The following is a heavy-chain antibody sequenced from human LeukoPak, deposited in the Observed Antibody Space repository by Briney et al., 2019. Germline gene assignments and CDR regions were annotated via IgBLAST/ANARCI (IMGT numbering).Heavy chain of an antibody. CDR2: IGGSGSA. J-gene: IGHJ4*02. CDR3: TKRGAEVGETVAPGDY. V-gene: IGHV3-23*01. Sequence: GGSLRLSCAASGFTLSNYAMNWVRQAPGKGLEGVSGIGGSGSAYYADSVKGRSSISRDNSKNTLYLQMDSLRAEDTAVYYCTKRGAEVGETVAPGDYWGQGTLLTVSS. CDR1: GFTLSNYA. D-gene: IGHD1-26*01.